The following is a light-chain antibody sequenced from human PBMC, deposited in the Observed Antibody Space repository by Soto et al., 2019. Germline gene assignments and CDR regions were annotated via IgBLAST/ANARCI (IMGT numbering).Light chain of an antibody. CDR3: QQYGNSRWT. CDR2: GAS. V-gene: IGKV3-20*01. CDR1: QSVSSSY. Sequence: EVVLKQSPGTLSLFPGERATLSCRVSQSVSSSYLAWYQQKPGQAPRLLIFGASSRATGIPDRFSGSGSGTDFIRTSSRLESEDFAVYYCQQYGNSRWTFGQGTKVEIK. J-gene: IGKJ1*01.